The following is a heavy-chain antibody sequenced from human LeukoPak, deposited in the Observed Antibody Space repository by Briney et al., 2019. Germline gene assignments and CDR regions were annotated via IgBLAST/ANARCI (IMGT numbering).Heavy chain of an antibody. CDR3: AKGASSTWQFDY. CDR1: GFTFSSYA. J-gene: IGHJ4*02. CDR2: ISGSGGNT. D-gene: IGHD6-13*01. V-gene: IGHV3-23*01. Sequence: GGSLRLSCAASGFTFSSYAMSWVRQAPGKGLEWVSGISGSGGNTYHADSVKGRFTISRDNSKNTLYLQLSSLRAEDTAVYYCAKGASSTWQFDYWGQGTLVTASS.